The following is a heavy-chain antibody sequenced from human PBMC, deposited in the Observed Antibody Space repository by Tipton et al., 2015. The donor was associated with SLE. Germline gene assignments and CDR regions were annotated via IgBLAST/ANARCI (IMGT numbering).Heavy chain of an antibody. J-gene: IGHJ4*02. CDR2: IYPGGGT. V-gene: IGHV4-61*02. CDR1: GGSISSDFYY. Sequence: TLSLTCAVYGGSISSDFYYWSWIRQPAGKGLEWIGRIYPGGGTNYNPSLKSRVTISMDTSRNQFSLTLSSVTAADTAVYFCARTLDGRRLFDSWGQGTQVTVSA. CDR3: ARTLDGRRLFDS. D-gene: IGHD3-16*01.